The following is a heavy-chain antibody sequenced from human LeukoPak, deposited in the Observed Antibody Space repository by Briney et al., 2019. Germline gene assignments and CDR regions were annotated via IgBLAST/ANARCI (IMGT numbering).Heavy chain of an antibody. CDR1: GGSSSSNY. D-gene: IGHD3-10*01. CDR3: ARDEPTITMVALEGYTDKGFDY. CDR2: IYYSGST. V-gene: IGHV4-59*12. J-gene: IGHJ4*02. Sequence: SETLSLTCTVSGGSSSSNYWSWIRQPPGKGLEWIGSIYYSGSTYYNPSLKSRVTISVDTSKNQFSLKLSSVTAADTAVYYCARDEPTITMVALEGYTDKGFDYWGQGTLVTVSS.